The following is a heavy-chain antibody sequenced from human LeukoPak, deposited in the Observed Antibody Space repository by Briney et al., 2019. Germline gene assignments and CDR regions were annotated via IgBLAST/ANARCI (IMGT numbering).Heavy chain of an antibody. Sequence: SETLSLTCTVSGGSISSSSYYWGWIRQPPGKGLEWIGSIYYSGSTYYNPSLKSRVTISVDTSKNQFSLKLSSVTAADTAVYYCASSDSSGYYVDYWGQGTLVTVSS. CDR2: IYYSGST. D-gene: IGHD3-22*01. CDR3: ASSDSSGYYVDY. V-gene: IGHV4-39*07. CDR1: GGSISSSSYY. J-gene: IGHJ4*02.